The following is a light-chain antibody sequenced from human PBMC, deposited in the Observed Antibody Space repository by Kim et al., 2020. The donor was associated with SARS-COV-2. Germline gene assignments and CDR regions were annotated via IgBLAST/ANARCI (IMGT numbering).Light chain of an antibody. J-gene: IGKJ4*01. CDR2: EVS. CDR3: MQRTHWPLT. Sequence: DVEMTQSPLSLPVTLGQPASISCRSSQSLVYSDGNTYLNWFHHRPGQSPRRLIYEVSNRDSGVPDRFSGSGSDTNFTLKISRVEAEDVGVYYCMQRTHWPLTFGGGTKVDIK. V-gene: IGKV2-30*01. CDR1: QSLVYSDGNTY.